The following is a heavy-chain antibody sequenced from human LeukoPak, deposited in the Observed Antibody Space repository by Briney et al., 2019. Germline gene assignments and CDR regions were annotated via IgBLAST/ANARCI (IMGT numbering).Heavy chain of an antibody. CDR3: ARDRVAAAGSYHDY. Sequence: SGGSLRLSCAASGFTFSTYAMSWVRQAPGKGLEWVSCISGSGGTTYYADSVKGRFTISRDNSKNTLYLQMNSLRAEDTAVYYCARDRVAAAGSYHDYWGQGTLVTVSS. CDR2: ISGSGGTT. CDR1: GFTFSTYA. J-gene: IGHJ4*02. V-gene: IGHV3-23*01. D-gene: IGHD6-13*01.